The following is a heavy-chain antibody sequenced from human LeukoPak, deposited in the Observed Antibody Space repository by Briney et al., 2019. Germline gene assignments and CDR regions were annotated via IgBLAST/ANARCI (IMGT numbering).Heavy chain of an antibody. D-gene: IGHD2-2*01. CDR2: MIPIFGTA. CDR1: GGTSSSYA. CDR3: ARDIVVVPAAMGEYYYYYYGMDV. J-gene: IGHJ6*02. V-gene: IGHV1-69*13. Sequence: SVKVSCKASGGTSSSYAISWVRQAPGQGLEWMGGMIPIFGTANYAQKFQGRVTITADESTSTAYMELSSLRSEDTAVYYCARDIVVVPAAMGEYYYYYYGMDVWGQGTTVTVSS.